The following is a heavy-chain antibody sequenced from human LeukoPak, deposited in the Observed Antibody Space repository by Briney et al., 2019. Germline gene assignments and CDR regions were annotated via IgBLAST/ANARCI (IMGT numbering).Heavy chain of an antibody. V-gene: IGHV3-20*04. D-gene: IGHD4/OR15-4a*01. Sequence: PRGSLRLSCAASGFTFDDYGMSWVRQAPGKGLEWVSGINWNGGSTGYADSVKGRFTISRDNSKNTLYLQMNSLRAEDTAVYYCARRAGAYSHPYDYWGQGTLVTVSS. CDR2: INWNGGST. CDR3: ARRAGAYSHPYDY. CDR1: GFTFDDYG. J-gene: IGHJ4*02.